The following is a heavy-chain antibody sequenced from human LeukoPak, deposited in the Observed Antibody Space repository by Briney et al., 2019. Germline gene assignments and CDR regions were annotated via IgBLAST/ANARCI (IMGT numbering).Heavy chain of an antibody. J-gene: IGHJ4*02. Sequence: GGSLRLSCAASGFTFRSYGMHWVRQAPGKGLEWVAVISYDGSNKYYADSVKGRFTISRDNSKNTLYLQMNSLRAEDTALYYCAKDLYGDYEGFFDYWGQGTLVTVSS. CDR1: GFTFRSYG. CDR3: AKDLYGDYEGFFDY. V-gene: IGHV3-30*18. D-gene: IGHD4-17*01. CDR2: ISYDGSNK.